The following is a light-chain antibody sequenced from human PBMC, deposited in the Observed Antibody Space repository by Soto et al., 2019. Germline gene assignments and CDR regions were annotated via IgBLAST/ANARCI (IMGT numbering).Light chain of an antibody. Sequence: DIGWTQAPGTLSLSPGERATLSCRAIQSVSSSYLAWYHQKPGQAPRLLIYGASDRATGIPDGFTGSGSGTDFTLTISRLEPEHFAVYYCQQHGSSITFGQGTRLESK. J-gene: IGKJ5*01. CDR3: QQHGSSIT. CDR1: QSVSSSY. CDR2: GAS. V-gene: IGKV3-20*01.